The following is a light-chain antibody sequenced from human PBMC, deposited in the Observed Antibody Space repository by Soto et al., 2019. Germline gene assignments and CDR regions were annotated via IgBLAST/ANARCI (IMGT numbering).Light chain of an antibody. CDR3: QQSYGIPYT. J-gene: IGKJ5*01. CDR2: AAS. CDR1: QSVSRY. V-gene: IGKV1-39*01. Sequence: DVKITQSPSCVDVLVGGRVTITCRASQSVSRYLNWYQHKPGKAPKLLINAASSLQSGVPSRFSGSRSGPDFTLTISSLQPEDFTSYYCQQSYGIPYTFGQGTRLEIK.